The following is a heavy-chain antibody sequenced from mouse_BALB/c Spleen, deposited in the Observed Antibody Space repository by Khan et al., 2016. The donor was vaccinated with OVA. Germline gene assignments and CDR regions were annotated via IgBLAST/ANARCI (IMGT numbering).Heavy chain of an antibody. Sequence: EVELVESGGGLMKPGGSLKLSCAASGFTFSDYYMSWVRQTPEKRLELVATISDINSYIYYPDNVKGRFTISRDNAKNNLYLQMNSLKSEDSAMYYCIRGYYGDPFAYWGQGTLVTVSA. CDR2: ISDINSYI. CDR1: GFTFSDYY. CDR3: IRGYYGDPFAY. J-gene: IGHJ3*01. V-gene: IGHV5-4*02. D-gene: IGHD2-13*01.